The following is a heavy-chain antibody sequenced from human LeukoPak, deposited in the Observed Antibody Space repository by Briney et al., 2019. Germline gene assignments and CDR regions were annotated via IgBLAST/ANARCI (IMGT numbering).Heavy chain of an antibody. Sequence: SVKVSCKASGGTFSSYAISWVRQAPGQGLEWMGGIIPIFGTANYAQKFQGRVTITADKSTSTAYMELSSLRSEDTAVYYCTSEYYDPERDLAFDIWGQGTMVTVSS. V-gene: IGHV1-69*06. D-gene: IGHD3-22*01. J-gene: IGHJ3*02. CDR2: IIPIFGTA. CDR3: TSEYYDPERDLAFDI. CDR1: GGTFSSYA.